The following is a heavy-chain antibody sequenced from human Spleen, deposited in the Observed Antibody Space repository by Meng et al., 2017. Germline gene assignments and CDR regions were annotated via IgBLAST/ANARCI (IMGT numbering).Heavy chain of an antibody. Sequence: QVQGQEVGAGQWKPSETLPLPCAVYGGCFRGYYWGWIRPPTGKGLECIGESNHHGSNNYNPSLKSRVTISVDTSKNQFSLKLSSVTAADTAVYYCARRRGHSSSWPFDYWGKGTLVTVSS. D-gene: IGHD6-13*01. CDR3: ARRRGHSSSWPFDY. CDR1: GGCFRGYY. V-gene: IGHV4-34*02. CDR2: SNHHGSN. J-gene: IGHJ4*02.